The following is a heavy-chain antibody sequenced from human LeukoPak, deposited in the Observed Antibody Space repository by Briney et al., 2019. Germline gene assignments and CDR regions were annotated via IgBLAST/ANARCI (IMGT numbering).Heavy chain of an antibody. Sequence: GASVKVSCKASGYTFTSYDINWVRQATGQGLEWMGGIIPIFGTANYAQKFQGRVTITADESTSTAYMELSSLRSEDTAVYYCARAILGYCSGGSCLGFDPWGQGTLVTVSS. CDR3: ARAILGYCSGGSCLGFDP. V-gene: IGHV1-69*13. J-gene: IGHJ5*02. CDR1: GYTFTSYD. D-gene: IGHD2-15*01. CDR2: IIPIFGTA.